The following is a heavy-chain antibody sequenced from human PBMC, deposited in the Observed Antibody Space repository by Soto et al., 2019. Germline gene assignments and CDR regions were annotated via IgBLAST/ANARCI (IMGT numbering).Heavy chain of an antibody. Sequence: SVKVSCKASGGTFSSFGISWVRQAPGQGLEWMGGIIPVFGRPNYAQRFRGRLTITADESTNTGYMELIDLRSEDTAVYYCAREGSGYNFWGQGTQVTV. CDR3: AREGSGYNF. J-gene: IGHJ1*01. CDR2: IIPVFGRP. CDR1: GGTFSSFG. V-gene: IGHV1-69*13. D-gene: IGHD5-12*01.